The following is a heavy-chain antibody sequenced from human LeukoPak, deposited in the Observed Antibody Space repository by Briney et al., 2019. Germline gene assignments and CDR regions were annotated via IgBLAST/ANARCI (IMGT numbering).Heavy chain of an antibody. CDR3: ARILGDGYNFPYYYYMDV. CDR1: GGSISSYY. Sequence: SETLSLTCTVSGGSISSYYWSWIRQSAGKGLEWIGRIYTSGSTNYNPSLKSRVTMSVDTSKNQLSLKLRSVTAADTAVYYCARILGDGYNFPYYYYMDVWGKGTTVTVSS. V-gene: IGHV4-4*07. D-gene: IGHD5-24*01. CDR2: IYTSGST. J-gene: IGHJ6*03.